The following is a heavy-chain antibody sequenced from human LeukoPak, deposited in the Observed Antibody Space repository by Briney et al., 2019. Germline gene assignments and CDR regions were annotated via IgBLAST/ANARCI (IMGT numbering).Heavy chain of an antibody. CDR2: IYYSGST. CDR1: GGSITGNSYY. Sequence: SETLSLTCTLSGGSITGNSYYWGWIRQSPGKGLEWIGTIYYSGSTYNNSSLKSRVTISIDTSKNHFSLRLTSVTASDTAVYFCTRGSYDVLTGRSTLGEYWGLGTLVAVPS. V-gene: IGHV4-39*02. CDR3: TRGSYDVLTGRSTLGEY. D-gene: IGHD3-9*01. J-gene: IGHJ4*02.